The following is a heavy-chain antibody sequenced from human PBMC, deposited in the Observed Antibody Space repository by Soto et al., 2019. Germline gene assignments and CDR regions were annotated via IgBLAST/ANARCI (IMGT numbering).Heavy chain of an antibody. Sequence: GGSLRLSCAASGFTFSSYAMSWVRQAPGKGLEWVSAISGSGGSTYYADSVKGRFTISRDNSKNTLYLQMNSLRAEDTAVYYCVPILRAKQWFGGNNRGQSILFDYWGQGTLVTVSS. D-gene: IGHD3-10*01. CDR3: VPILRAKQWFGGNNRGQSILFDY. CDR2: ISGSGGST. J-gene: IGHJ4*02. V-gene: IGHV3-23*01. CDR1: GFTFSSYA.